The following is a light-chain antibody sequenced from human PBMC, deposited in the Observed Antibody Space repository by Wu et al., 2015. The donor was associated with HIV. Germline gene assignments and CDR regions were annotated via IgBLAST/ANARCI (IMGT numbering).Light chain of an antibody. CDR1: HTVSSN. V-gene: IGKV3-15*01. Sequence: EIVMTQSPATLSVSPGERATLSCRSSHTVSSNLAWYQQRPGQAPRLLIYDASTRATGIPARFSGSGSGTEFTLTISSMQSEDFALYYCQQYNNWPPWTFGQGTKVQIK. CDR3: QQYNNWPPWT. J-gene: IGKJ1*01. CDR2: DAS.